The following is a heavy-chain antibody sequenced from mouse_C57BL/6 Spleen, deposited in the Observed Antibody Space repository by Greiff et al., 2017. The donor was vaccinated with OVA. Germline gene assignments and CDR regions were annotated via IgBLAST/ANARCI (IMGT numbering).Heavy chain of an antibody. CDR3: ARWGQDWYFDV. V-gene: IGHV1-26*01. CDR1: GYTFTDYY. D-gene: IGHD3-3*01. J-gene: IGHJ1*03. Sequence: EVQLQQSGPELVKPGASVKISCKASGYTFTDYYMNWVKQSHGKSLEWIGDINPNNGGTSYNQKFKGKATLTVDKSSSTAYMELRSLTSEDSAVYYCARWGQDWYFDVWGTGTTVTVSS. CDR2: INPNNGGT.